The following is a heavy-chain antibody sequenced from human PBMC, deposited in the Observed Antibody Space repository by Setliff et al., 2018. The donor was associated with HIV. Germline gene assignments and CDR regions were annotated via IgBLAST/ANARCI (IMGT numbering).Heavy chain of an antibody. CDR1: GGSISSGSYY. Sequence: SETLSLTCSVSGGSISSGSYYWSWTRQPAGKGLEWIGRIYTSGGTNYNPSLKSRVTISLDTSKNQFSLKLSSVTAADTAVYYCARVSRWTALMAGWFDPWGQGTLVTGS. D-gene: IGHD2-21*02. J-gene: IGHJ5*02. CDR3: ARVSRWTALMAGWFDP. V-gene: IGHV4-61*02. CDR2: IYTSGGT.